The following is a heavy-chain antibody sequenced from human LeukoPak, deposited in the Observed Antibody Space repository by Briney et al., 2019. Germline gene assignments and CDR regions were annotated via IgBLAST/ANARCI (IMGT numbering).Heavy chain of an antibody. Sequence: SETLSLTCTVSGGSISNYYWSWIRQPAGKGLEWIGRIYPGGSTDYNPSFKSRISISVDTSKNHFSLRLTSVTAADTAVYFCARGERSSSWYKGYFYYYMDVWGKGTTVTVSS. CDR3: ARGERSSSWYKGYFYYYMDV. V-gene: IGHV4-4*07. D-gene: IGHD6-13*01. CDR2: IYPGGST. CDR1: GGSISNYY. J-gene: IGHJ6*03.